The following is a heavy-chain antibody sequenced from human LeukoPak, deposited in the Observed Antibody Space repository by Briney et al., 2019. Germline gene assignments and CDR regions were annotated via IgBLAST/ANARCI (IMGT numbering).Heavy chain of an antibody. Sequence: GGSLRLSCVASGFTFSAHGMHWVRQAPGKGLEWVSVIYSGGSTYYADSVKGRFTISRDNSKNTLYRQMNSLRAEDTAVYYCARGSSSSWYVYDYWGQGTLVTVSS. D-gene: IGHD6-13*01. CDR3: ARGSSSSWYVYDY. CDR1: GFTFSAHG. CDR2: IYSGGST. V-gene: IGHV3-66*01. J-gene: IGHJ4*02.